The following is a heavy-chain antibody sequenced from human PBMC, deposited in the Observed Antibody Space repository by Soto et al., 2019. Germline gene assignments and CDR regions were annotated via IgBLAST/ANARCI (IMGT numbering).Heavy chain of an antibody. D-gene: IGHD2-15*01. CDR2: ISPYNGKT. CDR3: ARDIYGGNCCDAFDI. J-gene: IGHJ3*02. V-gene: IGHV1-18*04. Sequence: VSVKVSCKASGYTFNGFYMYWVRQAPGQGLEWMGWISPYNGKTEYAQNLQGRVTMTRDKPTSTAYMELRSLRSDDTAVYYCARDIYGGNCCDAFDIWGQGTMVTVSS. CDR1: GYTFNGFY.